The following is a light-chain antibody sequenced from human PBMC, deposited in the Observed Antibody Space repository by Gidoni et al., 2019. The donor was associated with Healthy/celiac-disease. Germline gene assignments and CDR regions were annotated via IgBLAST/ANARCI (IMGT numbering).Light chain of an antibody. J-gene: IGKJ1*01. Sequence: DIQMTQSPSSLSASVGDRVTITCRESQSISSYLNWYQQKPGKAPKLMIYAASSLQSGVPSRFSGSGSGKDFTLTISSLQPEDVATYYCQQSYSTPWTFGQGTKVEIK. CDR1: QSISSY. CDR3: QQSYSTPWT. V-gene: IGKV1-39*01. CDR2: AAS.